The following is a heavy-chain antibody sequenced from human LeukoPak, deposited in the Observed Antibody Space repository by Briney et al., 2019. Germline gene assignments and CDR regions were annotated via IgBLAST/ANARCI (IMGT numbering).Heavy chain of an antibody. J-gene: IGHJ3*02. V-gene: IGHV1-18*01. Sequence: GASVKVSCKASGYTFTSYDINWVRQATGQGLEWMGWMNPNSGNTNYAQKLQGRVTMTTDTSTSTAYVELRSLRSDDTAVYYCARDYYDILTGYSSGDAFDIWGQGTMVTVSS. CDR1: GYTFTSYD. CDR3: ARDYYDILTGYSSGDAFDI. D-gene: IGHD3-9*01. CDR2: MNPNSGNT.